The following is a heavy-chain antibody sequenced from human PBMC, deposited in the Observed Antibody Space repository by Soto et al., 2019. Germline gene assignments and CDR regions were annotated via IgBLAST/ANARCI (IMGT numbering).Heavy chain of an antibody. CDR3: TTDQREGDVLRYFDWLLENWFDP. J-gene: IGHJ5*02. CDR2: IKSKTDGGTT. D-gene: IGHD3-9*01. CDR1: RFTFSNPW. V-gene: IGHV3-15*01. Sequence: GSLRISCAASRFTFSNPWISWVSQAPVKGLEWVGRIKSKTDGGTTDYAAPVKGRFTISRDDSKNTLYLQMNSLKTEDTAVYYCTTDQREGDVLRYFDWLLENWFDPWGQGTLVTVSS.